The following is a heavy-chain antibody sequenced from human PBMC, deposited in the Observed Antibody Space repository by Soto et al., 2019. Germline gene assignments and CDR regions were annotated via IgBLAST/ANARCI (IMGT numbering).Heavy chain of an antibody. Sequence: QVHLQESGPGLVKPSQTLSLTCTISGGSIREGGYYWTWIRQHPQKGLEWIGFIYHDGGIYYIAPFKNRVTMSLDASQRFSLKLTSMTAADAAVYYCAAERGDTAANRFLLYWGQGTLVTVSS. J-gene: IGHJ4*02. CDR1: GGSIREGGYY. V-gene: IGHV4-31*03. D-gene: IGHD5-18*01. CDR2: IYHDGGI. CDR3: AAERGDTAANRFLLY.